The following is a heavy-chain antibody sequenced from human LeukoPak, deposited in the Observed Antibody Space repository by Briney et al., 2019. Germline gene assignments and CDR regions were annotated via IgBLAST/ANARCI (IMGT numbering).Heavy chain of an antibody. CDR1: GGSISGYY. V-gene: IGHV4-34*01. J-gene: IGHJ3*02. CDR2: INHSGST. Sequence: PSETLSLTCTVSGGSISGYYWSWIRQPPGKGLEWIGEINHSGSTNYNPSLKSRVTISVDTSKNQFSLKLSSVTAADTAVYYCARVKTSQSHAFDIWGQGTMVTVSS. CDR3: ARVKTSQSHAFDI.